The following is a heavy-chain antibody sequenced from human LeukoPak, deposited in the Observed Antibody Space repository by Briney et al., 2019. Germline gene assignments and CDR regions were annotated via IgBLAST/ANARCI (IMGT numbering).Heavy chain of an antibody. J-gene: IGHJ6*04. Sequence: GGSLRLSCAASGFTFSNAWMSCVRQTPGKGLEWVGRIKSKTDGGTTDYAAPVKGRFTISRDDSKNTLYLQMNGLKTEDTAVYYCTTALERRGGYYGMDVWGKGTTVTVSS. V-gene: IGHV3-15*01. CDR3: TTALERRGGYYGMDV. D-gene: IGHD1-1*01. CDR2: IKSKTDGGTT. CDR1: GFTFSNAW.